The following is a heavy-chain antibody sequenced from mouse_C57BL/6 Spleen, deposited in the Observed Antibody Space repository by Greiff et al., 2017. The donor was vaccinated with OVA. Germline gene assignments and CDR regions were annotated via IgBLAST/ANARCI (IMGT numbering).Heavy chain of an antibody. CDR1: GYTFTSYW. J-gene: IGHJ2*01. V-gene: IGHV1-64*01. CDR2: IHPNSGST. Sequence: VQLQQPGAELVKPGASVKLSCKASGYTFTSYWMHWVKQRPGQGLEWIGMIHPNSGSTNYNEKFKSKATLTVDKPSSTAYMQLSSLTSEDSAVYYCASGGDGDYVGFDYWGQGTTLTVSS. D-gene: IGHD2-13*01. CDR3: ASGGDGDYVGFDY.